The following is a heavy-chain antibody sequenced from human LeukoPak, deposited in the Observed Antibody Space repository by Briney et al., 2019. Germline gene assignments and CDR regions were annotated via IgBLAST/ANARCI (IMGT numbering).Heavy chain of an antibody. V-gene: IGHV1-46*01. D-gene: IGHD3-22*01. CDR2: INPSDGST. Sequence: ASVKVSCKASDYTFTSYYMHWVRQAPGQGLEWMGIINPSDGSTNYAQKFQGRVTMTRDTSTSTVYMGLSSLRSEDTAVYYCARDGDSWSSSVDPSYYYYMDVWGKGTTVTVSS. CDR3: ARDGDSWSSSVDPSYYYYMDV. CDR1: DYTFTSYY. J-gene: IGHJ6*03.